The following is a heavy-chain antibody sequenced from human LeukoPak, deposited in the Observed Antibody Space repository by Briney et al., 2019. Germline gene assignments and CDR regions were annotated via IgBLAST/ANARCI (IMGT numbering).Heavy chain of an antibody. CDR1: GFTFSSYA. V-gene: IGHV3-73*01. J-gene: IGHJ4*02. D-gene: IGHD3-22*01. CDR2: IRSKVNSYAT. Sequence: QAGGSLRLSCAASGFTFSSYAMHWVRQASGKGLEWVGRIRSKVNSYATAYAAPVKGRFTISRDDSKNTAYLQMNSLKAEDTAVYYCTRHPADSSGSGRVDYWGQGTLVTVSS. CDR3: TRHPADSSGSGRVDY.